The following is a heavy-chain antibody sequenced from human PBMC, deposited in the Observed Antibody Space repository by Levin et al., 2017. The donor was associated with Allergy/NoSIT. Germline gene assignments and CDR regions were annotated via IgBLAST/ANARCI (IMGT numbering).Heavy chain of an antibody. CDR1: GFTFSSYA. Sequence: AGGSLRLSCAASGFTFSSYAMHWVRQAPGKGLEWVAVISYDGSNKYYADSVKGRFTISRDNSKNTLYLQMNSLRAEDTAVYYCARTPVDRCSGGSCYGVSNFDYWGQGTLVTVSS. J-gene: IGHJ4*02. D-gene: IGHD2-15*01. CDR2: ISYDGSNK. V-gene: IGHV3-30-3*01. CDR3: ARTPVDRCSGGSCYGVSNFDY.